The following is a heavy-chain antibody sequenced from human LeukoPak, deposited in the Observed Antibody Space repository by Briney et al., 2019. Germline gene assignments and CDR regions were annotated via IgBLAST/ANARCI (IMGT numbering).Heavy chain of an antibody. CDR3: ARDSYDYVWGSSNFDY. Sequence: SETLSLTCTVSGGSISSYHWIWIRQPAGKGLEWIGRIYTSGSTNYNPSLKSRVTISVDTSKNQFSLKLSSVTAADTAVYYCARDSYDYVWGSSNFDYWGQGTLVTVSS. J-gene: IGHJ4*02. CDR2: IYTSGST. CDR1: GGSISSYH. V-gene: IGHV4-4*07. D-gene: IGHD3-16*01.